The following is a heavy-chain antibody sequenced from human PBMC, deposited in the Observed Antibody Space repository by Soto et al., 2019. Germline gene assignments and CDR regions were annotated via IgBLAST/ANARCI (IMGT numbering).Heavy chain of an antibody. D-gene: IGHD1-1*01. CDR2: VHISGHS. J-gene: IGHJ5*01. Sequence: SETLSLTCTLSGGSVRSPDWWNGVRESPDKGLEWIAEVHISGHSNYNPSLRSRVSVSIDSSKNQFYLNLNSVTAADTAIYYCARVRQGCSANNCYFDPWGQGTQVTVSS. CDR3: ARVRQGCSANNCYFDP. V-gene: IGHV4-4*02. CDR1: GGSVRSPDW.